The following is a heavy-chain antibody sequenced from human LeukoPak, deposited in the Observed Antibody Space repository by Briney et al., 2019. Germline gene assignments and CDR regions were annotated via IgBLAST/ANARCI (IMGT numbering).Heavy chain of an antibody. V-gene: IGHV4-34*01. D-gene: IGHD2-15*01. CDR2: INQSGST. J-gene: IGHJ4*02. CDR1: GFTFSSYS. Sequence: PGGSLRLSCAASGFTFSSYSMNWVRQPPGKGLEWIGEINQSGSTSYNPSLKSRVTMSGDTSKNQFSLKLSFVTAADTAVYYCARLHCSGGICYFDQWGQGTLVTVSS. CDR3: ARLHCSGGICYFDQ.